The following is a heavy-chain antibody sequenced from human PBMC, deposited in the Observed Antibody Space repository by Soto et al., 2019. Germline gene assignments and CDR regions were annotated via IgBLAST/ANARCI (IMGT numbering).Heavy chain of an antibody. J-gene: IGHJ4*02. CDR2: IKSKTDGGTT. CDR1: GFTFSNAW. V-gene: IGHV3-15*01. D-gene: IGHD6-6*01. CDR3: TPGAVFIFAMYSSSSGSVDY. Sequence: EVQLVESGGGLVKPGGSLRLSCAASGFTFSNAWMSWVRQAPGKGLEWVGRIKSKTDGGTTDYAAPVKGRFTISRDDSKNTLYLQMNSLKTEDTAVYYCTPGAVFIFAMYSSSSGSVDYWGQGTLVTVSS.